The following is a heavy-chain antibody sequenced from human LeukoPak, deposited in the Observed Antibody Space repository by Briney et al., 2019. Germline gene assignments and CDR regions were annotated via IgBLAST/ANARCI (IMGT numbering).Heavy chain of an antibody. CDR1: GGSVSCGSYY. CDR3: ARAGTAMDVDAFDI. Sequence: SETLSLTCTVSGGSVSCGSYYWSWIRQPPGKGLEWIGYIYYSGSTNYNPSLKSRVTISVDTFKNQFSLKLSSVTAADTAVYYCARAGTAMDVDAFDIWGQGTMVTVSS. D-gene: IGHD5-18*01. CDR2: IYYSGST. V-gene: IGHV4-61*01. J-gene: IGHJ3*02.